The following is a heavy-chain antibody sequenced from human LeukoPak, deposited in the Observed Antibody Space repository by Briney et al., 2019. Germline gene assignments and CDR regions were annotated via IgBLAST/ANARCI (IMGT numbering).Heavy chain of an antibody. V-gene: IGHV3-48*04. Sequence: GGSLRLSCAASGFTFSSYSMNWVRQAPGKGLEWVSYISSSSSTIYYADSVKGRFTISRDNAKNSLYLQMHSLRAEDTAVYYCARDASITMIVVALDSWGQGTLVTVSS. CDR3: ARDASITMIVVALDS. CDR2: ISSSSSTI. J-gene: IGHJ4*02. CDR1: GFTFSSYS. D-gene: IGHD3-22*01.